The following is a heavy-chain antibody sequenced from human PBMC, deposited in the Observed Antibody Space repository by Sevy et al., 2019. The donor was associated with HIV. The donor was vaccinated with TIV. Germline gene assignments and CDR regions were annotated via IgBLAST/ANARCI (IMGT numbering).Heavy chain of an antibody. CDR2: IDSDGSA. J-gene: IGHJ6*02. CDR1: GFTFNNYA. Sequence: GGSLRLSCAASGFTFNNYAMAWVRLAPGKGLEWVSLIDSDGSAYYADSVKGRFTISRDNVKNTLYLQINALRAEDTGLYFCARDRYYDASGYYYYYYGMDVWGQGTTVTVSS. V-gene: IGHV3-66*01. D-gene: IGHD3-22*01. CDR3: ARDRYYDASGYYYYYYGMDV.